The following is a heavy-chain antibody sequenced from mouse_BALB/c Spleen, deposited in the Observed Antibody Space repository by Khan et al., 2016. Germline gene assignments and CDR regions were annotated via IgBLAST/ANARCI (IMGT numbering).Heavy chain of an antibody. J-gene: IGHJ1*01. Sequence: EVQLVESGPGLVKPSQSLSLTCSVTDYSITSGYYWNWIRQFPGNKLEWMGYISYDGSNNYNPSLNNRISITRDTSKHQFFLKLYSVTTEDTATYYCASNWDGWYFDVWGAGTTVTVSS. CDR2: ISYDGSN. CDR1: DYSITSGYY. CDR3: ASNWDGWYFDV. D-gene: IGHD4-1*01. V-gene: IGHV3-6*02.